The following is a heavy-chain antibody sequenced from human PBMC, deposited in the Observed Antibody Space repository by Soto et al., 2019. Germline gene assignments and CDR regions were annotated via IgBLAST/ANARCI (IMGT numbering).Heavy chain of an antibody. CDR2: IYYTGTT. D-gene: IGHD6-13*01. CDR1: GDSVSSSFFY. J-gene: IGHJ4*02. CDR3: ARLTTSSGWSIFDS. Sequence: SETLSLTCTVSGDSVSSSFFYWIWVRQPPGQRLEWIGYIYYTGTTNYNPSLASRVAMSVDTSKKQFTLNLRSLTAADTARYYCARLTTSSGWSIFDSWGQGMLVTVSS. V-gene: IGHV4-61*01.